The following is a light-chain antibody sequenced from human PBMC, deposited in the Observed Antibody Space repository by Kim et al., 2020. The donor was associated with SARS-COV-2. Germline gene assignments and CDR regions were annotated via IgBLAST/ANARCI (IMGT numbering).Light chain of an antibody. V-gene: IGLV3-21*03. CDR2: DNI. J-gene: IGLJ2*01. CDR3: QVWDSGSEHVV. CDR1: SMGRRN. Sequence: APGKTATIICGGDSMGRRNVHWYQQKPGQAPVVVVYDNIDRPSGIPERFSGSNSGNTATLTISRVDAGDEADYFCQVWDSGSEHVVFGGGTQLTVL.